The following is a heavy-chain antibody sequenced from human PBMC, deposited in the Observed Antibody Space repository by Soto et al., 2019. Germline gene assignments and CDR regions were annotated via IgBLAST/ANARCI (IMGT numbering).Heavy chain of an antibody. CDR3: ARDAQGSGWYEEWFAP. CDR2: IYYSGST. CDR1: GGSISSYY. V-gene: IGHV4-59*01. Sequence: QVQLQESGPGLVKPSETLSLTCTVSGGSISSYYWSWIRQPPGKGLEWIGYIYYSGSTNYNPSLKSRVTISVDTSKNQFSLKLSSVTAADTAVYYCARDAQGSGWYEEWFAPWGQGTLVTVSS. D-gene: IGHD6-19*01. J-gene: IGHJ5*02.